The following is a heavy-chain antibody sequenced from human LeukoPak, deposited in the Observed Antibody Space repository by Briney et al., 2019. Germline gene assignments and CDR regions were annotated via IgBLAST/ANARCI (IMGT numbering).Heavy chain of an antibody. Sequence: GGSLRLSCAASGFTFSSYWMSWVRQAPGKGLEWVANIKQDGREKYYVDSVKGRFTISRDNAKNSLYLQMSSLRDEDTAIYYCCVYKAANWYDPWGQGTLVTVSS. D-gene: IGHD5/OR15-5a*01. V-gene: IGHV3-7*01. CDR1: GFTFSSYW. J-gene: IGHJ5*02. CDR3: CVYKAANWYDP. CDR2: IKQDGREK.